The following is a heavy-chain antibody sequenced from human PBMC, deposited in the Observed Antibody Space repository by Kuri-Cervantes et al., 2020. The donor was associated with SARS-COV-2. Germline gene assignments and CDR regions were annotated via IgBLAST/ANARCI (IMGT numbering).Heavy chain of an antibody. Sequence: GESLKISCEASGFMISSYWMHWVRQVPEKGQVWVSRIHSSGSSTGYADSVKGRFTISRDNAKNTLYLQMNSLRVEDTAVYYCAKCGELLTSSYYYYGMDVWGQGTTVTVSS. CDR2: IHSSGSST. V-gene: IGHV3-74*01. J-gene: IGHJ6*02. CDR3: AKCGELLTSSYYYYGMDV. D-gene: IGHD1-26*01. CDR1: GFMISSYW.